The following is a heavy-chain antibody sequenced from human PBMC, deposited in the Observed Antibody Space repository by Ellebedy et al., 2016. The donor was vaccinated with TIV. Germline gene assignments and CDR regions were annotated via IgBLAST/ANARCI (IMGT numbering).Heavy chain of an antibody. CDR3: ARGPWGYSSSWYYDH. J-gene: IGHJ4*02. CDR1: GFTFSSYS. Sequence: GESLKISXAASGFTFSSYSINWVRQAPGKGLEWVSSISSSSSYIYYTDSVKGRFTISRDNAKNSLYLQMNSLRAEDTAVYYCARGPWGYSSSWYYDHWGQGTLVTVSS. D-gene: IGHD6-13*01. V-gene: IGHV3-21*01. CDR2: ISSSSSYI.